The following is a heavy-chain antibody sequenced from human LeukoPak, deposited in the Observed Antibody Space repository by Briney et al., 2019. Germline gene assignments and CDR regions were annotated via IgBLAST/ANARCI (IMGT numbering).Heavy chain of an antibody. CDR2: ISGSGGST. Sequence: GGSLRLSCAASGFTFSSYAMSWVRQAPGKGLEWVSAISGSGGSTYYADSVKGQFTISRDNSKNTLYLQMNSLRAEDTAVYYCAKGDTDPRIAAAGVYYFDYWGQGTLVTVSS. V-gene: IGHV3-23*01. D-gene: IGHD6-13*01. CDR1: GFTFSSYA. CDR3: AKGDTDPRIAAAGVYYFDY. J-gene: IGHJ4*02.